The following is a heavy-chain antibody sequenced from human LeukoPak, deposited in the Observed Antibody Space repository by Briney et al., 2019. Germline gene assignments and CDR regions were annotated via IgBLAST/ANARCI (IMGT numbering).Heavy chain of an antibody. CDR1: GFTVSSNY. CDR2: FDPEDGET. J-gene: IGHJ4*02. D-gene: IGHD4-23*01. V-gene: IGHV1-24*01. CDR3: ARTGNGGNGDY. Sequence: GGSLRLSCAASGFTVSSNYMHWVRQAPGKGLEWMGGFDPEDGETIYAQKFQGRVTMTEDTSTDTAYMELSSLRSEDTAVYYRARTGNGGNGDYWGQGTLVTVSS.